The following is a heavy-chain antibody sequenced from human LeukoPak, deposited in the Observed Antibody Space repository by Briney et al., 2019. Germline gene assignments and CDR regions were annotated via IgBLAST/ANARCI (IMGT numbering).Heavy chain of an antibody. J-gene: IGHJ5*02. CDR2: MNPNTGNT. Sequence: GASVKVSCKASVYTFNTYVLNWVRQAAGQGLEWMGWMNPNTGNTHYAQKFQGRVTFTRNTSISTAYMVLSSLTSDDTAVYFCERSQRQWHHNWFAPWGQGTLVTVSS. CDR3: ERSQRQWHHNWFAP. CDR1: VYTFNTYV. V-gene: IGHV1-8*03. D-gene: IGHD6-19*01.